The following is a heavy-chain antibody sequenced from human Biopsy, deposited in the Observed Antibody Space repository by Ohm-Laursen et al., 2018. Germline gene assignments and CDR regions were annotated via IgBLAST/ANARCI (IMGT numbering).Heavy chain of an antibody. V-gene: IGHV4-59*01. CDR2: VYYTGST. D-gene: IGHD3-22*01. CDR3: ARDRGYYSDRTVPGYFDL. CDR1: GDSISSYY. J-gene: IGHJ2*01. Sequence: SETLSLICTVSGDSISSYYWSWIRQPPGKGLQWIGYVYYTGSTDYNPSPQSRVTISVDTPKNHFSLRLRSVTPADTAIYYCARDRGYYSDRTVPGYFDLWGRGTLVTVSS.